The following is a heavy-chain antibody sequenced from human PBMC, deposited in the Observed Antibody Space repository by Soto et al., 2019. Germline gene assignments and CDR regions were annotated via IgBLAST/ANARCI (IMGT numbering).Heavy chain of an antibody. Sequence: ASVKVSCKASGGTFSSYAISWVRQAPGQGLEWMGGIIPIFGTANYAQKFQGRVTITADESTSTAYMELSSLRSEDTAVHYCARDSVNTSWWFDPSGHGTLLTVSS. V-gene: IGHV1-69*13. CDR3: ARDSVNTSWWFDP. CDR2: IIPIFGTA. CDR1: GGTFSSYA. D-gene: IGHD4-17*01. J-gene: IGHJ5*02.